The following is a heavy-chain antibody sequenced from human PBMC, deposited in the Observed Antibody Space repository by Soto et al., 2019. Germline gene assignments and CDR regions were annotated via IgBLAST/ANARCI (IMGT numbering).Heavy chain of an antibody. CDR2: ISSSSSTI. J-gene: IGHJ5*02. CDR1: GLTFSSYS. Sequence: EVQLVESGGGLVQPGGSLRLSCAASGLTFSSYSMNWVRQAPGKGLEWVSYISSSSSTIYYADSVKGRFTIPRDNAKNSLYLQMNSLRAEDTAVYYCAGDMTTVTTSWFDPWGQGTLVTVSS. CDR3: AGDMTTVTTSWFDP. V-gene: IGHV3-48*01. D-gene: IGHD4-4*01.